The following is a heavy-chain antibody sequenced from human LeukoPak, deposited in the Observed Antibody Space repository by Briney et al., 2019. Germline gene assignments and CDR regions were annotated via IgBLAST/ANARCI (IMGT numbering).Heavy chain of an antibody. CDR2: LSYDGTNK. Sequence: GGSLRLPCAASGFTFSSFAMHWVRQAPGKGLEWVAVLSYDGTNKYYADSVKGRFTISRDNSKNTLYLQMNSLRAEDTAIYYCAKEIDYGGNSFDYWGQGTLVTVFS. CDR3: AKEIDYGGNSFDY. J-gene: IGHJ4*02. D-gene: IGHD4-23*01. V-gene: IGHV3-30*18. CDR1: GFTFSSFA.